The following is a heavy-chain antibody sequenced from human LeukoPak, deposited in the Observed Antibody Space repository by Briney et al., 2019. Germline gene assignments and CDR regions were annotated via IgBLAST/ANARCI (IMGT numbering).Heavy chain of an antibody. Sequence: GGSLRLSCAASGFTFNTHGMHWVRQAPGKGLEWVAAIWFDGSVKHYSDAVKGRFTISRDNAKNSLYLQMNSLGAEDTALYYCAKDWGPTSRYIDYWGQGTLVTVSS. D-gene: IGHD3-16*01. J-gene: IGHJ4*02. CDR1: GFTFNTHG. V-gene: IGHV3-33*03. CDR2: IWFDGSVK. CDR3: AKDWGPTSRYIDY.